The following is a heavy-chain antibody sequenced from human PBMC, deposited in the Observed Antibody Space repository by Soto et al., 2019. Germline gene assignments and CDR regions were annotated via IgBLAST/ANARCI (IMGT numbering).Heavy chain of an antibody. D-gene: IGHD6-13*01. CDR3: ARGHIAAAGTCWFDP. Sequence: SETLSLTCAVYGGSFSGYYWSWIRQPPGKGLEWIGEINHSGSTNYNPSLKSRVTISVDTSKNQFSLKLSSVTAADTAVYYCARGHIAAAGTCWFDPWGKGTLVTVSS. CDR1: GGSFSGYY. CDR2: INHSGST. J-gene: IGHJ5*02. V-gene: IGHV4-34*01.